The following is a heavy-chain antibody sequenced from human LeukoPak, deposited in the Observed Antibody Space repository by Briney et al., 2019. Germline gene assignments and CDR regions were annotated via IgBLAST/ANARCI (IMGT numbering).Heavy chain of an antibody. CDR3: ARVSGHSSSSGFDY. Sequence: GGSLRLSCAAPGFTFSSYDMHWVRQATGKGLEWVSAIGTAGDTYYPGSVKGRFTISRENAKNSLYLQMNSLRAGDTAVYYCARVSGHSSSSGFDYWGQGTLVTVSS. J-gene: IGHJ4*02. D-gene: IGHD6-13*01. CDR1: GFTFSSYD. CDR2: IGTAGDT. V-gene: IGHV3-13*01.